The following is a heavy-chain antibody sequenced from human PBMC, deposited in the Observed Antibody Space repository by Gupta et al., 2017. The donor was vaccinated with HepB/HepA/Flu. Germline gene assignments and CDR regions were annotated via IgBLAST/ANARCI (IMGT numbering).Heavy chain of an antibody. CDR1: GYTFTSYG. J-gene: IGHJ6*02. V-gene: IGHV1-18*01. CDR2: ISAYNGNT. Sequence: QVQLVQSGAEVKKPGASVKVSCKASGYTFTSYGISWVRQAPGQGLEWMGWISAYNGNTNYAQKLQGRVTMTTDTSTSTAYMELRSLRSDDTAVYYCARTSGYCSSTSCYVAPLYYYYGMDVWGQGTTVTVSS. CDR3: ARTSGYCSSTSCYVAPLYYYYGMDV. D-gene: IGHD2-2*01.